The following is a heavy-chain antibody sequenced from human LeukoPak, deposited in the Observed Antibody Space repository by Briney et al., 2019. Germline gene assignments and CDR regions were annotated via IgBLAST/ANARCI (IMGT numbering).Heavy chain of an antibody. CDR1: GLTFSSHW. Sequence: PGGSLRLSCAASGLTFSSHWMHWVRQAPGKGLVWVSRITNDGSSTTYADSVKGRFTISRDNAKNMLYLQVNSLRAEDTAVYYCAKHKENYGDSCLDDYWGQGTLVTVSS. V-gene: IGHV3-74*01. D-gene: IGHD4-17*01. CDR3: AKHKENYGDSCLDDY. CDR2: ITNDGSST. J-gene: IGHJ4*02.